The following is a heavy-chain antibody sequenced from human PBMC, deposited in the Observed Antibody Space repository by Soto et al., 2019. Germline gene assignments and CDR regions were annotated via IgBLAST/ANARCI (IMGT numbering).Heavy chain of an antibody. J-gene: IGHJ4*02. CDR2: IKKETDGGTT. CDR3: RTQWLD. D-gene: IGHD6-19*01. CDR1: GFTFSDAW. V-gene: IGHV3-15*01. Sequence: EVQLVESGGGSVKPGGSLRLSCAASGFTFSDAWMSWVRQAPGKGLEWVGLIKKETDGGTTDYTAPVKGRFTISRDDSKNTLYLQMSSLKTEDTAVYYCRTQWLDWGQGTLVTVSS.